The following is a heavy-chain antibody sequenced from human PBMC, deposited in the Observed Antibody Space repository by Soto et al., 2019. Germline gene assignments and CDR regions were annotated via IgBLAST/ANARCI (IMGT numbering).Heavy chain of an antibody. CDR1: GSNFMPDG. Sequence: ASVEVSFKASGSNFMPDGVNWGRQAPGQGLEWMGWISPWKGNTNYAQSFQGRVTMTTDTSTSTAYMELRSLTSDDTAVYYCARDLDPSGSYYTDYWGPGNLVTVSS. J-gene: IGHJ4*02. CDR2: ISPWKGNT. CDR3: ARDLDPSGSYYTDY. V-gene: IGHV1-18*04. D-gene: IGHD3-10*01.